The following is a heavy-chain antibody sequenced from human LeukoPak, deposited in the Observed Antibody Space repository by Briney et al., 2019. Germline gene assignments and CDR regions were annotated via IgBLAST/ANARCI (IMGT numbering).Heavy chain of an antibody. D-gene: IGHD3-10*01. V-gene: IGHV3-30*18. Sequence: KSGGSLRLSCEASGITFNTHGMHWVRQAPGKGLEWVAVISYDGSNKYYADSVKGRFTISRDNSKNTLYLQMNSLRAEDTAVYYCAKDILWFGELPQGFDYWGQGTLVTVSS. CDR1: GITFNTHG. J-gene: IGHJ4*02. CDR3: AKDILWFGELPQGFDY. CDR2: ISYDGSNK.